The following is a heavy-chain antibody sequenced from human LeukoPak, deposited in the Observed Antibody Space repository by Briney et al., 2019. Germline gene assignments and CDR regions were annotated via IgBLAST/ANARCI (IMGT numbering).Heavy chain of an antibody. J-gene: IGHJ5*02. V-gene: IGHV4-59*08. Sequence: SETLSLTCTVSGGSISSYYRSWIRQPPGKGLEWIGYIYYSGSTNYNPSLKSRVTISVDTSKNQFSLKLSSVTAADTAVYYCARQRDYGSGSEYNWFDPWGQGTLVTVSS. D-gene: IGHD3-10*01. CDR1: GGSISSYY. CDR3: ARQRDYGSGSEYNWFDP. CDR2: IYYSGST.